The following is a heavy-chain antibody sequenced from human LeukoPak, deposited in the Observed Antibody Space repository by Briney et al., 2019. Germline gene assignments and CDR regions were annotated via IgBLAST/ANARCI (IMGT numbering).Heavy chain of an antibody. V-gene: IGHV4-4*07. CDR2: IYTSGST. CDR1: GGSISSYY. Sequence: SETLSLTCTVSGGSISSYYWSWIRHPAGKGLEWIGRIYTSGSTNYNPSLKSRVTMSVDTSKNQFSLKLSSVTAADTAVYYCARGYSSSWLISGGAFDIWGQGTMVTVSS. CDR3: ARGYSSSWLISGGAFDI. J-gene: IGHJ3*02. D-gene: IGHD6-13*01.